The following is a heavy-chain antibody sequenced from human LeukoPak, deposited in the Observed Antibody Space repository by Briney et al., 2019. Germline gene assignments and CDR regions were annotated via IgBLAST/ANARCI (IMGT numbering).Heavy chain of an antibody. CDR1: GYTFTGYY. Sequence: GASVKVSCKASGYTFTGYYMHWVRQAPGQGLEWMGWINPNSGGTNYAQKFQGRVTMTRDTSISTAYMELSRLRSDDTAVYYCARDGLERRSFYDYGMDVWGQGTTVTVSS. CDR3: ARDGLERRSFYDYGMDV. CDR2: INPNSGGT. J-gene: IGHJ6*02. D-gene: IGHD1-1*01. V-gene: IGHV1-2*02.